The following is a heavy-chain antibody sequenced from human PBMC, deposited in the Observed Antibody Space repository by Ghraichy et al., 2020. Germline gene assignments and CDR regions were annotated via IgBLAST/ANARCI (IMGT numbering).Heavy chain of an antibody. Sequence: ASVKVSCKASGYTFTGYYMHWVRQAPGQGLEWMGWINPNSGGTNYAQKFQGRVTMTRDTSINTAYMELSRLRSDDTAVYYCARNGGYYYGMDVWGQGTTVTVSS. CDR3: ARNGGYYYGMDV. CDR1: GYTFTGYY. J-gene: IGHJ6*02. CDR2: INPNSGGT. V-gene: IGHV1-2*02. D-gene: IGHD2-8*01.